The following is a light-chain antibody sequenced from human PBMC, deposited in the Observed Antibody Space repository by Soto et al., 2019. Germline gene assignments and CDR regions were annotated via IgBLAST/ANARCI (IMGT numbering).Light chain of an antibody. CDR2: GAS. Sequence: EIVMTQSPATLSVSPGERATLSCRASQSLNNNLAWYQQKPGQAPRLLIYGASTRATGIPVRFSGSGSGTEFTLTISSLQSEDFAVYYCQQYNKWPPLTFGGGTKVESK. CDR3: QQYNKWPPLT. J-gene: IGKJ4*01. CDR1: QSLNNN. V-gene: IGKV3-15*01.